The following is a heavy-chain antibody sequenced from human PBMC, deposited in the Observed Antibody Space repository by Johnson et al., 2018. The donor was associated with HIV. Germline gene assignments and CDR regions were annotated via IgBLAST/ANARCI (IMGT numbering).Heavy chain of an antibody. CDR3: ARRSGYAFDI. CDR2: IRYDGSNK. V-gene: IGHV3-30*02. CDR1: GFTFSSYG. J-gene: IGHJ3*02. D-gene: IGHD5-24*01. Sequence: QVQLVESGGGLVKPGGSLRLSCAASGFTFSSYGMHWVRQAPGKGLEWVAFIRYDGSNKYYVDSVKGRFTISRDNAKNSVYLQMKSLRAEDTAVYYCARRSGYAFDIWGQGTMVTVSS.